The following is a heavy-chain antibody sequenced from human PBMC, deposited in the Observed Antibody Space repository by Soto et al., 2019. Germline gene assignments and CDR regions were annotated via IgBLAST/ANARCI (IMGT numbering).Heavy chain of an antibody. J-gene: IGHJ6*02. CDR2: INAGNGNT. CDR1: GYSFTSYA. Sequence: ASVKVSCKASGYSFTSYAMHWVRQAPGQRLEWMGWINAGNGNTKYSQKFQGRVTITRDTSASTAYMELSSLRSEDTAVYYCARDQITIFGVVTQDYYYYGMAVWGQGTTVIVSS. V-gene: IGHV1-3*01. CDR3: ARDQITIFGVVTQDYYYYGMAV. D-gene: IGHD3-3*01.